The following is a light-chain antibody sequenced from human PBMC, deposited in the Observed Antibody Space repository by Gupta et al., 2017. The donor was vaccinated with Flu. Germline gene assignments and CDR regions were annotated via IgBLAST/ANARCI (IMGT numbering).Light chain of an antibody. CDR3: QHGNSFPRI. V-gene: IGKV1-12*01. J-gene: IGKJ3*01. Sequence: IQMSQSPSSVSAFVGDRVTITCRASQHVGAWLAWYQQKPGKAPKLLIYAASTLQSGVPSRFSGSGSGTDFTLTISSLQPEDFATYYCQHGNSFPRIFGHGTKVDV. CDR1: QHVGAW. CDR2: AAS.